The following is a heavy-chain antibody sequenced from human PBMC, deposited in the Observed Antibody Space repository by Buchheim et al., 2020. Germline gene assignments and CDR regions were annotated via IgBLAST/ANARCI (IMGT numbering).Heavy chain of an antibody. CDR1: GGSISSSSYY. J-gene: IGHJ4*02. D-gene: IGHD2-8*01. CDR3: ARRPIVLTRPFDY. Sequence: QLQLQESGPGLVKPSETLSLTCTVSGGSISSSSYYWGWIRQPPGKGLEWIGSIYYSGSSYYNPSLKSRVTISVDTSQNQFSLKRSSVTAADTAVYYCARRPIVLTRPFDYWGQGTL. CDR2: IYYSGSS. V-gene: IGHV4-39*01.